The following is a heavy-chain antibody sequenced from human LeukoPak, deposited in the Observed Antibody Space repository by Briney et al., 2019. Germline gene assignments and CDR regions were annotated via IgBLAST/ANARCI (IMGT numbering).Heavy chain of an antibody. J-gene: IGHJ4*02. CDR1: GYTFTSYD. D-gene: IGHD2-2*01. Sequence: GASVKVSCTASGYTFTSYDINWVRQATGQGLEWMGCMNPNSGNTGYAQKFQGRVTMTRNTSISTAYMELSSLRSEDTAVYYCARAGRYCSSTSCEYYFDYWGQGTLVTVSS. CDR3: ARAGRYCSSTSCEYYFDY. V-gene: IGHV1-8*01. CDR2: MNPNSGNT.